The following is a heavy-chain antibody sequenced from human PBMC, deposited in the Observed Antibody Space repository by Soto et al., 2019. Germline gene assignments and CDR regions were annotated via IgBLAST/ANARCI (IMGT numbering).Heavy chain of an antibody. V-gene: IGHV4-59*02. J-gene: IGHJ4*02. CDR3: ARGHGIYVRFDS. Sequence: QVHLQESGPGRVKPSETLSLTCSVSGGSVYDFYWNWLRQTPGKGLEWIGNIYNNGRTNYNPSLKNRVTISIDTSKNQLSLHLSSVTTADTAMYFCARGHGIYVRFDSWGQGTLVSVSS. CDR2: IYNNGRT. CDR1: GGSVYDFY. D-gene: IGHD3-10*02.